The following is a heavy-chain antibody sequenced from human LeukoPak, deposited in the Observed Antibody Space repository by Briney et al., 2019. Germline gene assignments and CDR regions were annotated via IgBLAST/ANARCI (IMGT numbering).Heavy chain of an antibody. D-gene: IGHD3-10*01. J-gene: IGHJ4*02. CDR2: ISYTGTT. V-gene: IGHV4-61*01. Sequence: SETLSLTCSVSGGSVSSHNYYWSWIRQPPGKGLEWIGFISYTGTTNYNPSLRSRLTMSVDTSKNQFSLKLSSVTAADTAVYYCARGWLSFGEHFDYWGQGTLVTVSS. CDR1: GGSVSSHNYY. CDR3: ARGWLSFGEHFDY.